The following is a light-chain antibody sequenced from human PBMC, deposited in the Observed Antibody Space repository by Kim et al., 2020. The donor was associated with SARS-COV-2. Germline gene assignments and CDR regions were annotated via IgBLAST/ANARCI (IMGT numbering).Light chain of an antibody. CDR2: LNSDGRH. J-gene: IGLJ2*01. Sequence: ASLNRTCTLSSGHNIYAVAWHQQQPEKGPRYLMKLNSDGRHIRGAGIPDRFSGSSSGAERYLTISSLQSEDEADYYCQTWGTDVVVFGGGTQLAVL. CDR3: QTWGTDVVV. CDR1: SGHNIYA. V-gene: IGLV4-69*01.